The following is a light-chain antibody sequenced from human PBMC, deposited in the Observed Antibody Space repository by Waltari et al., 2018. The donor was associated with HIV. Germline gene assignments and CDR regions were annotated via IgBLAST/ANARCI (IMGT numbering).Light chain of an antibody. V-gene: IGLV2-14*03. CDR2: GNT. CDR3: TSFATSDTLL. J-gene: IGLJ2*01. CDR1: SDDLGLYNF. Sequence: QSALTQPASVSGSPGQSITISCTGTSDDLGLYNFASWYQQHPDKAPQLIIYGNTNRPSGVSYRFSGSKSDNTASLTISGLQAEDEADYYCTSFATSDTLLFGGGTKLTVL.